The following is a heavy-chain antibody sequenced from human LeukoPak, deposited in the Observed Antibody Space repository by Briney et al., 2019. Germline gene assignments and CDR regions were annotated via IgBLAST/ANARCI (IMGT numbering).Heavy chain of an antibody. CDR1: GCSISSYY. Sequence: PSETLSLTCTVSGCSISSYYWSWIRQPPGKGLECIGYIYYTGTTSYNPSLKSRVTMSVDTSKSQFSLNLSAVTAADTAVYYCARRYSSWSSFDYWGQGTLVTVAS. CDR2: IYYTGTT. J-gene: IGHJ4*02. V-gene: IGHV4-59*01. CDR3: ARRYSSWSSFDY. D-gene: IGHD6-13*01.